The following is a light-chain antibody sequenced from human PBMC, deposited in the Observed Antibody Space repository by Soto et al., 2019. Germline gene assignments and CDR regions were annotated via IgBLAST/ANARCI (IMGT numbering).Light chain of an antibody. CDR2: DAS. CDR3: QQHNNWPLT. CDR1: QSVSSN. J-gene: IGKJ5*01. V-gene: IGKV3-15*01. Sequence: EIVMTQSPATLSVSPGERATLSCRASQSVSSNLAWYQQRVGQAPGLLINDASTRATGVPARFSGSGSGTEFTLTISSLQSEDFAVYYCQQHNNWPLTFGHGTRLEIK.